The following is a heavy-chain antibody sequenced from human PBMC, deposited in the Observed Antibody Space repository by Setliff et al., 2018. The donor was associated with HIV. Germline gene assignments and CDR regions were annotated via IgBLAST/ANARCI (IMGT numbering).Heavy chain of an antibody. V-gene: IGHV4-39*07. CDR3: TRGPEGVAGGDY. J-gene: IGHJ4*02. D-gene: IGHD3-3*01. CDR1: GYSISSSGSY. Sequence: PSETLSLTCAVSGYSISSSGSYWGWIRQSPGKGLEWIGSIYYSGSTNYNPSFKSRVTISVDRSKSQFSLKLSSVTAADTAIYYCTRGPEGVAGGDYWGQGILVTVSS. CDR2: IYYSGST.